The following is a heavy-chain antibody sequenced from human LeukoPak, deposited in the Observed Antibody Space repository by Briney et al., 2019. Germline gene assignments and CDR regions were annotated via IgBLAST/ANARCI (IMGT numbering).Heavy chain of an antibody. CDR2: YSGTNSNT. Sequence: GGSLRLSCAASGFTFSSYAMTWVRQAPAKGLEWVSAYSGTNSNTYYADSVKGRFTISRDNSKNTLYLQMNSLKAEDKALYYCVKLVDTATIDYWGQGTLVTVSS. J-gene: IGHJ4*02. V-gene: IGHV3-23*01. CDR3: VKLVDTATIDY. CDR1: GFTFSSYA. D-gene: IGHD5-18*01.